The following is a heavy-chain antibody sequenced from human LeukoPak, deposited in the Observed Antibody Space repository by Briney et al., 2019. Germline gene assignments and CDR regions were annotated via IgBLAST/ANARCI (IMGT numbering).Heavy chain of an antibody. CDR1: GFTFSSYA. J-gene: IGHJ4*02. CDR3: AKPDRAIAAPGY. V-gene: IGHV3-23*01. CDR2: ISGSGGST. D-gene: IGHD6-6*01. Sequence: TGGSLRLSCAASGFTFSSYAMSWVRQAPGKGLEWASAISGSGGSTYYADSVKGRFTISRDNSKNTLYLQMNSLRAEDTAVYYCAKPDRAIAAPGYWGQGTLVTVSS.